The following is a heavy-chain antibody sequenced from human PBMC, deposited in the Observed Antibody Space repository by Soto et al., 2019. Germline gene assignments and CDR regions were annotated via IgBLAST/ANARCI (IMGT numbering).Heavy chain of an antibody. D-gene: IGHD2-15*01. Sequence: EVQLVESGGGLVQPGGSLRLSCAASGVTFSSYWMHWVRQAPGKGLVWVSRINCDGSSTSYADSVKGRVTISRDNAKNTLYLQMNSLRAEDTAVYYCARDHDGGPTDWGQGTLVTVSS. V-gene: IGHV3-74*01. CDR1: GVTFSSYW. J-gene: IGHJ4*02. CDR2: INCDGSST. CDR3: ARDHDGGPTD.